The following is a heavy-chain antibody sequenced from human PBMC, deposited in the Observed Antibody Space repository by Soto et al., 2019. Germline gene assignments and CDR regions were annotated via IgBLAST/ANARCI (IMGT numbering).Heavy chain of an antibody. CDR2: ISGSGSST. D-gene: IGHD3-3*01. Sequence: GGSLRLSCAASGFTFSSYAMSWVRQAPGKGLEWVSAISGSGSSTYYADSVKGRFTISRDNSKNILYLQMNGLRAEDTAVYYCAKQESGSTVLRDFDYWGQGXLVTVYS. V-gene: IGHV3-23*01. CDR1: GFTFSSYA. J-gene: IGHJ4*02. CDR3: AKQESGSTVLRDFDY.